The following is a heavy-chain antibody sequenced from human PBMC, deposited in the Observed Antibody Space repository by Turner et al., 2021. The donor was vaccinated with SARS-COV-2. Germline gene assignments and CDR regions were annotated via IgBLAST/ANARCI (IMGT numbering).Heavy chain of an antibody. CDR2: ISVGGDTT. V-gene: IGHV3-23*01. D-gene: IGHD6-13*01. CDR1: GFTFSSYG. J-gene: IGHJ4*02. Sequence: EVQLLESGGGLVQPGGSLRLSCAASGFTFSSYGMSWVRQAPGKGLELVSIISVGGDTTFYGDSVKVRFTISRDNSRNTLFLQMNSLRAEDTAVYYCAKGSGGSSLYYFDSWGQGTLVTVSS. CDR3: AKGSGGSSLYYFDS.